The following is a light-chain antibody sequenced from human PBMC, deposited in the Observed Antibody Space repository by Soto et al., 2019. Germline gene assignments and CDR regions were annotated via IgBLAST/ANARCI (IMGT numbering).Light chain of an antibody. CDR1: SGHRNYA. Sequence: QPVLTQSPSASASLGASVKVTCTLSSGHRNYAIAWHQQQPEKGPRYLMKVNSDGSHTKGDGIPDRFSGSSSGAERYLTISSLQSDDEADYYCQTWGTGIVVFGGGTKVTVL. CDR3: QTWGTGIVV. V-gene: IGLV4-69*01. J-gene: IGLJ2*01. CDR2: VNSDGSH.